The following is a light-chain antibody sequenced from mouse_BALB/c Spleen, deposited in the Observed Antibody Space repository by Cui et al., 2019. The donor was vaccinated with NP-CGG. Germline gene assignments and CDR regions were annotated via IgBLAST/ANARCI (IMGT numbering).Light chain of an antibody. J-gene: IGLJ1*01. CDR1: IGAVITSNY. CDR3: ALWYSNHWV. V-gene: IGLV1*01. CDR2: GTN. Sequence: QAVVTHESVLTTSPGETVTLTCRSSIGAVITSNYANWVQEKPDHLFTGLIGGTNNRAPGVPARFSGSLIGDKAALTITGAQTEDEAIYFCALWYSNHWVFGGGTKLTVL.